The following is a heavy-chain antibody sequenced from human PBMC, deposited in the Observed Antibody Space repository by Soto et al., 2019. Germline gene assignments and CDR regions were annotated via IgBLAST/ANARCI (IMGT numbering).Heavy chain of an antibody. CDR3: AREGSYSSSWYVDYYYGMDV. D-gene: IGHD6-13*01. Sequence: QVQLVQSGAEVKKPGASVKVSCKASGYTFTSYYMHWVRQAPGQGLEWMGIINPSGGSKSYAQKFQGRVTMTRDTSTSTVYMELSSLRSEDTAVYYCAREGSYSSSWYVDYYYGMDVWGQGTTVTVSS. V-gene: IGHV1-46*01. CDR2: INPSGGSK. CDR1: GYTFTSYY. J-gene: IGHJ6*02.